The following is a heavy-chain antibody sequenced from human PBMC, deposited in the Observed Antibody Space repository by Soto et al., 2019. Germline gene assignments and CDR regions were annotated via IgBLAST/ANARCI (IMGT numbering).Heavy chain of an antibody. D-gene: IGHD3-3*01. CDR2: ISSSSSTI. Sequence: EVQLVESGGGLVQPGGPLRPSCAASGITFSSYSMNWVRPAPGKGEEWASYISSSSSTIYYADSVKGRFTISRDNAKNSLYLQMNSLRDEDTAVYYCARELPPRRADYDFWSGYPLGGMDVWGQGTTVTVSS. CDR1: GITFSSYS. CDR3: ARELPPRRADYDFWSGYPLGGMDV. V-gene: IGHV3-48*02. J-gene: IGHJ6*02.